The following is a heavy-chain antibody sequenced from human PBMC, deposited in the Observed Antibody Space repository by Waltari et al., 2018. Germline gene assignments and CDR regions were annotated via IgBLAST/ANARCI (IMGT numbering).Heavy chain of an antibody. Sequence: EVQLVQSGAEVKKPGESLKISCKGSGYSFTSYWIGWVRQMPGKGLEWMGIIYPGDSDTSYSPSFQGQVTSSADKSISTAYLQWSSLKASDTAMYYCARVKYCSSTSCYYDAFDIWGQGTMVTVSS. J-gene: IGHJ3*02. D-gene: IGHD2-2*01. CDR1: GYSFTSYW. CDR2: IYPGDSDT. V-gene: IGHV5-51*03. CDR3: ARVKYCSSTSCYYDAFDI.